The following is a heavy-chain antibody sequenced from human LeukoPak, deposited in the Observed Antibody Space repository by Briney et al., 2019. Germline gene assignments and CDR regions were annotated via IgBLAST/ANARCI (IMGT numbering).Heavy chain of an antibody. V-gene: IGHV4-39*01. J-gene: IGHJ5*02. CDR2: VSYSGTT. Sequence: SETLSLTCTVSGGSISGSNSYWGWIRQPPGKGLEWVGSVSYSGTTYYIPSLSSRVTIYVDTSKNQFSLKVTSVSAADTAVYYCVRHRGGSSLFDPWGQGALVIVSS. D-gene: IGHD6-13*01. CDR3: VRHRGGSSLFDP. CDR1: GGSISGSNSY.